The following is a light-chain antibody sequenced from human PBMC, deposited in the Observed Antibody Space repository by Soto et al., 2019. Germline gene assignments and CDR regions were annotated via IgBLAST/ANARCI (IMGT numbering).Light chain of an antibody. V-gene: IGKV3-20*01. Sequence: EIVLPQSPGTLSLSAGDRATLSCRASQTISSNYLAWYQQKPGQAPRLLIFGASYRATGIRDRFSGSGSGTDFTVTISRLEPEDFAVDYCQQYRSSPPEFTFGPGTKVDI. CDR2: GAS. CDR1: QTISSNY. J-gene: IGKJ3*01. CDR3: QQYRSSPPEFT.